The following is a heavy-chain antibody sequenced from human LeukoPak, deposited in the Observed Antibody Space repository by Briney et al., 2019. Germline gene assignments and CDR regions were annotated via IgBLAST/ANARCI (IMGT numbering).Heavy chain of an antibody. CDR2: IYYSGST. Sequence: SETLSLTCTVSGGSISSSSYYWGWIRQPPGKGLEWIGSIYYSGSTNYNPSLKSRVTISVDTSKNQLSLKLSSVTAADTAVYYCARDPLYYDFWSGYYPAYYFDYWGQGTLVTVSS. CDR1: GGSISSSSYY. D-gene: IGHD3-3*01. V-gene: IGHV4-39*07. CDR3: ARDPLYYDFWSGYYPAYYFDY. J-gene: IGHJ4*02.